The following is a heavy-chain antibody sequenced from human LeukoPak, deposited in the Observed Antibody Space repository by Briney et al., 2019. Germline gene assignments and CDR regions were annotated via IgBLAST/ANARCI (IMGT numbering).Heavy chain of an antibody. CDR1: GFTFSDYY. CDR3: ARDASSSSWYNFDY. V-gene: IGHV3-11*05. J-gene: IGHJ4*02. Sequence: GGSLRLSCAASGFTFSDYYMSSIRPAPGKGREWVSYISTSSSSTTYAASVKGRFTISRENAKNSLYLQMNSLRAEDTAVYYCARDASSSSWYNFDYWGQGTLVTVSS. D-gene: IGHD6-13*01. CDR2: ISTSSSST.